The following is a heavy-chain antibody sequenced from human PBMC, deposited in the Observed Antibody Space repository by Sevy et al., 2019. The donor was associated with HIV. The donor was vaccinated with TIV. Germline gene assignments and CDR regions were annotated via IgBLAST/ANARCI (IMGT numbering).Heavy chain of an antibody. CDR2: FSFGCGQI. J-gene: IGHJ4*02. V-gene: IGHV3-21*04. Sequence: GGFLRLSCAASGFPFSKYSMSWIRQTPGKGLEWVATFSFGCGQINYADSVKGRFTISRDDSRNTFYLQMNSLRSDDTAIYYRAREGCTRPHDYWGQGTVVTVSS. CDR3: AREGCTRPHDY. CDR1: GFPFSKYS. D-gene: IGHD2-8*01.